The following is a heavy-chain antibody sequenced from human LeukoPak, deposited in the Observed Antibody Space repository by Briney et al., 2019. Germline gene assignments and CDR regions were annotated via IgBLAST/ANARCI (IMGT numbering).Heavy chain of an antibody. V-gene: IGHV3-23*01. CDR1: GFTFSSSA. CDR2: ISNNGGYT. Sequence: GGSLRLSCAASGFTFSSSAMSWVRQAPGKGLEWVSAISNNGGYTYYADSVQGRFTISRDNSKSTLCLQLNSLRAGDTAIYYCTKDRRGPAAGTWYFDSWGQGTLVTVSS. J-gene: IGHJ4*02. CDR3: TKDRRGPAAGTWYFDS. D-gene: IGHD6-13*01.